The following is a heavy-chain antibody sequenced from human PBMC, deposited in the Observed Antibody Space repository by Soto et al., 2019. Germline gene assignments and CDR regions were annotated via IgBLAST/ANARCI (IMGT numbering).Heavy chain of an antibody. V-gene: IGHV1-3*01. D-gene: IGHD4-17*01. CDR3: ARGGVALVTTKMLY. Sequence: ASVKVSCKASGYTFTTYAIHWVRQAPGQRLEWMGWINAGNGNTKYSQNFQGRVTITRDTSASTAYMELSSLRSEDTAVYYCARGGVALVTTKMLYCGQGPLVTVYS. J-gene: IGHJ4*02. CDR2: INAGNGNT. CDR1: GYTFTTYA.